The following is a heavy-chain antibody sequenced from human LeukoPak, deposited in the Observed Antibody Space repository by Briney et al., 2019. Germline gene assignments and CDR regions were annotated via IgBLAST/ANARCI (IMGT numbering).Heavy chain of an antibody. CDR1: GFTFITYG. CDR2: ISGTGGST. J-gene: IGHJ4*02. V-gene: IGHV3-23*01. CDR3: AKAMIVVVITPSYFDY. D-gene: IGHD3-22*01. Sequence: GGSLRLSCAASGFTFITYGMSWVRQAPGKGLEWVSSISGTGGSTYYADSVKGRFTISRDNSKNTLYLQMNSLRAEDTAVYYCAKAMIVVVITPSYFDYWGQGTLVTVSS.